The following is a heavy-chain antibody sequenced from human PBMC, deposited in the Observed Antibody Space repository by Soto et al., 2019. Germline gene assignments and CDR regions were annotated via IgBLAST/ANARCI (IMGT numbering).Heavy chain of an antibody. CDR2: INSDGSST. V-gene: IGHV3-74*01. CDR1: GFTFSSYW. J-gene: IGHJ4*02. Sequence: PGGSLRLSCAASGFTFSSYWMHWVRRAPGKGLVWVSRINSDGSSTNYADSVKGRFTISRDNAKNTLYLQMNSLRAEDTAVYYCARGSSGWSHFDYWGQGTLVTVSS. CDR3: ARGSSGWSHFDY. D-gene: IGHD6-19*01.